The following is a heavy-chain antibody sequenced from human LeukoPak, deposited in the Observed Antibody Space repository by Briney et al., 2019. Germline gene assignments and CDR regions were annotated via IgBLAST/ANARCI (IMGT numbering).Heavy chain of an antibody. CDR2: INHSGST. J-gene: IGHJ6*03. CDR1: GGSFSGYY. CDR3: ARGRVEYQLLYYYYYVDV. Sequence: PSETLSLTCAVYGGSFSGYYWSWIRQPPGKGLEWIGEINHSGSTNYNPSLKSRVTISVDTSKNQFSLKLSSVTAADTAVYYCARGRVEYQLLYYYYYVDVWGKGTTVTVSS. D-gene: IGHD2-2*01. V-gene: IGHV4-34*01.